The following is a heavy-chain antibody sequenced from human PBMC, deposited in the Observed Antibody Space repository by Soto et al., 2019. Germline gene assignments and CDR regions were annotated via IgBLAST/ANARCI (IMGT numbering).Heavy chain of an antibody. CDR1: GFTFSSYN. Sequence: PGGSLRLSCAASGFTFSSYNMNWVRQAPGKGLEWVSSISSSSSYIYYADSVKGRFTISRDNAKNSLYLQMNSLRAEDTAVYYCARGLDIVATISAFDIWGQGTMVTVSS. V-gene: IGHV3-21*01. D-gene: IGHD5-12*01. CDR3: ARGLDIVATISAFDI. J-gene: IGHJ3*02. CDR2: ISSSSSYI.